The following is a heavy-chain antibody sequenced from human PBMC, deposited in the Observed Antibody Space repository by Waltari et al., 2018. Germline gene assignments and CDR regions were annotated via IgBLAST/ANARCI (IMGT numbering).Heavy chain of an antibody. CDR1: GYSISSGYY. J-gene: IGHJ4*02. Sequence: QVQLQESGPGLVKAAETLSLTCSVSGYSISSGYYWGWVRQPPGKGLGGIGSMYHSGNSDYNPSLVRRVTISLDTPKNQFSLMLSSVTAADTAVYFCVRVDRAGGDYRDYWGQGTLVTVSS. CDR2: MYHSGNS. V-gene: IGHV4-38-2*02. CDR3: VRVDRAGGDYRDY. D-gene: IGHD4-17*01.